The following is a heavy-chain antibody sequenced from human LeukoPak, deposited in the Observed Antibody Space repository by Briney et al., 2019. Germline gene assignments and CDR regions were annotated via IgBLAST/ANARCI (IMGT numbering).Heavy chain of an antibody. V-gene: IGHV4-34*01. CDR2: IDNSGST. CDR3: ARHPMRYCSSTSCFWNWFDP. J-gene: IGHJ5*02. D-gene: IGHD2-2*01. Sequence: PSETLSLTCAVYGGSFSGYYWGWIRQSPGKGLEWIGSIDNSGSTYYNPSLKSRVTISEDTSKNQFSLKLSTVTAADTAVYYCARHPMRYCSSTSCFWNWFDPWGQGTLVTVSS. CDR1: GGSFSGYY.